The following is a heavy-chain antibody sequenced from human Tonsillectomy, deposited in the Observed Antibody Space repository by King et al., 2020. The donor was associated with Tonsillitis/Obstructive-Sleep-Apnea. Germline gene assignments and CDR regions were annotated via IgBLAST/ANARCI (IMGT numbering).Heavy chain of an antibody. Sequence: QLVQSGAEVKKPGASVKVSCKASVYTFTSYGISWVRQAPGQGLEWRGWISAYNGNTNYAHKLQGIVTMTTDTSTSTAYMELRSLRSDDTAVYYCARDGVWESSGWLDYWGQGTLVTVSS. V-gene: IGHV1-18*01. CDR2: ISAYNGNT. CDR3: ARDGVWESSGWLDY. CDR1: VYTFTSYG. D-gene: IGHD6-19*01. J-gene: IGHJ4*02.